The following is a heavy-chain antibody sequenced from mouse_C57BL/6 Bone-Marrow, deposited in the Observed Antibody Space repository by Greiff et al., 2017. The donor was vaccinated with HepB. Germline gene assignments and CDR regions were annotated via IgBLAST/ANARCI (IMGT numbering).Heavy chain of an antibody. D-gene: IGHD2-5*01. CDR1: GYSITSGYY. V-gene: IGHV3-6*01. J-gene: IGHJ4*01. CDR3: ARLSYSNYPYAMDY. Sequence: EVKLQESGPGLVKPSQSLSLTCSVTGYSITSGYYWNWIRQFPGNKLEWMGYISYDGSNNYNPSLKNRISITRDTSKNQFFLKLNSVTTEDTATYYCARLSYSNYPYAMDYWGQGTSVTVSS. CDR2: ISYDGSN.